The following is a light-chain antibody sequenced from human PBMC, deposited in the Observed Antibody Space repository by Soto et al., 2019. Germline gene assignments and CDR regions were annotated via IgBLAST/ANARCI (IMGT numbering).Light chain of an antibody. Sequence: QSALTQPASVSGSPGQSITISCTGTSSDVGGYNYVSWYQQHPGKAPKLMIYDVSNRPSGVSNRFSGSKSGNTASLTISGLQAEDEADYYCSSYTSSSTYVFGTLTKLTVL. CDR2: DVS. J-gene: IGLJ1*01. CDR3: SSYTSSSTYV. CDR1: SSDVGGYNY. V-gene: IGLV2-14*01.